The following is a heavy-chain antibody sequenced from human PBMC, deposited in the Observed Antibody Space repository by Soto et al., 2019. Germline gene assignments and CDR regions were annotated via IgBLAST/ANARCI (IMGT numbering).Heavy chain of an antibody. CDR2: IGGDGEST. V-gene: IGHV3-23*01. CDR3: AKVGGFDP. Sequence: GGSLRLSCAASGFTFSRYAMSWVHQIPGKGLECVSAIGGDGESTHYADSVKGRFTISRDNSKNTLYLQLNSLRVEDTAVYYCAKVGGFDPWGQGTLVTVSS. D-gene: IGHD4-17*01. CDR1: GFTFSRYA. J-gene: IGHJ5*02.